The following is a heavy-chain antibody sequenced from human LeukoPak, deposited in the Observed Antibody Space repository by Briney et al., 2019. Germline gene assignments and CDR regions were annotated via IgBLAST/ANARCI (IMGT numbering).Heavy chain of an antibody. CDR3: ARELREEMAPELETDAFDI. CDR1: GYTFISYG. Sequence: GAPVRVSCKAAGYTFISYGISWVREAPGHGLEWRGWSSSHNGDTNYAQKFQGRVTMATDTSTSTIYMELRSLRSDDTAVYYCARELREEMAPELETDAFDIWGQGTMVTVSS. J-gene: IGHJ3*02. D-gene: IGHD5-24*01. CDR2: SSSHNGDT. V-gene: IGHV1-18*01.